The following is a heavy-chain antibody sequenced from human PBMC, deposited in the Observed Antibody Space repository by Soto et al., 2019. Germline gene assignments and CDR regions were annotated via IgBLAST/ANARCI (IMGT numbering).Heavy chain of an antibody. CDR1: GYTFTSYY. CDR3: ARDHDYVWGNYRYTAEY. J-gene: IGHJ4*02. CDR2: IDPSRGSA. Sequence: QVQLVQSGAEVKMPGASVRISCKASGYTFTSYYIHWVRQAPGQGLEWMGLIDPSRGSASYAQKLQARISMSRDTATSTVSMELSSLGSEDTAVYYCARDHDYVWGNYRYTAEYWGKGTLVTFSA. V-gene: IGHV1-46*04. D-gene: IGHD3-16*02.